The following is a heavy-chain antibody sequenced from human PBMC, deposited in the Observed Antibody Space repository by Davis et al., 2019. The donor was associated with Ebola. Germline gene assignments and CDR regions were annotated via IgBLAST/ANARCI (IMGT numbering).Heavy chain of an antibody. Sequence: GESPKTPRVASGFTFDDYAMHWVRQAPGKGLAWVSLISAYGDKTDYADSVGGRFTISRDNSKNSLYLQMNSLRPEDTAFYYCAKEIKPYWYFDLWGRGTLVTVSS. J-gene: IGHJ2*01. V-gene: IGHV3-43*02. CDR1: GFTFDDYA. CDR2: ISAYGDKT. CDR3: AKEIKPYWYFDL.